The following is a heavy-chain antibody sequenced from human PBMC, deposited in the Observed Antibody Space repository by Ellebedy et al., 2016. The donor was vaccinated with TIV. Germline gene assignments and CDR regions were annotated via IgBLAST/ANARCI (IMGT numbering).Heavy chain of an antibody. CDR2: IYHSGST. CDR1: GGSTRSSNW. V-gene: IGHV4-4*02. Sequence: MPRGSLRLSCAVPGGSTRSSNWRSWVRQPPGKGLEWIGEIYHSGSTNYNPSLKSRVTISVDKSKNQFSLKLSSVYAADTAVYYCARVSRGGSYRWGKGTLVTVSS. J-gene: IGHJ4*02. D-gene: IGHD3-16*02. CDR3: ARVSRGGSYR.